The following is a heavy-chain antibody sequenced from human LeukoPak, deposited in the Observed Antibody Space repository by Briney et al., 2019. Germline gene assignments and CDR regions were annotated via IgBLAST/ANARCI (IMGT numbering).Heavy chain of an antibody. CDR1: GFTFSSYG. CDR2: KRYDGSNK. D-gene: IGHD7-27*01. CDR3: AKDPLTGDYYFDY. V-gene: IGHV3-30*02. J-gene: IGHJ4*02. Sequence: GGSLRLSCAASGFTFSSYGMHWVRQAPGKGLEWVAFKRYDGSNKYYADSVKGRFTISRDNSKNTLYLQMNSLRAEDTAVYYCAKDPLTGDYYFDYWGQGTLVTVSS.